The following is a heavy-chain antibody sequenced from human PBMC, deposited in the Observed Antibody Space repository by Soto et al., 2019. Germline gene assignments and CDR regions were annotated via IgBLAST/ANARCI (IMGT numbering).Heavy chain of an antibody. V-gene: IGHV3-48*04. J-gene: IGHJ3*02. CDR3: ARYLIIPRAFDI. CDR1: GFTFSTYS. CDR2: ISSSSSVI. D-gene: IGHD2-21*01. Sequence: GGSLRLSCSVSGFTFSTYSMAWIRQAPGKGLEWLTYISSSSSVIYYADSVKGRITVSRDNGKNALILQMHSLRADDTAVYYCARYLIIPRAFDIWGQGTAVTVSS.